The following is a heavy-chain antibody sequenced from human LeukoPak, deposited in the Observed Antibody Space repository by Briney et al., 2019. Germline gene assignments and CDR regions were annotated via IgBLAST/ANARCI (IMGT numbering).Heavy chain of an antibody. D-gene: IGHD6-13*01. CDR2: IIAIFGTA. CDR1: GGTFSSYA. V-gene: IGHV1-69*05. CDR3: ARDIAAAGPFDY. J-gene: IGHJ4*02. Sequence: GASVKVSCKASGGTFSSYAISWVRQAPGQGLEWMGGIIAIFGTANYAKKFQGRVTITTDESTSTAYMDLSSLRSEDTAVYYCARDIAAAGPFDYWGQGTLVTVSS.